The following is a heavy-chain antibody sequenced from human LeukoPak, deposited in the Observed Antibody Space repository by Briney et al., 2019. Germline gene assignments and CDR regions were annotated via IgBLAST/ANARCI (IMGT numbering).Heavy chain of an antibody. CDR3: ARPGYSSGWYDWYFDL. CDR2: IYYSGST. J-gene: IGHJ2*01. Sequence: SETLSLTCTVSGVSISSGDYYGRWLRQPPGKGLEWIAYIYYSGSTYYNPSLKSRVTISVDTSKNQFSLKLSSVTAADTAVYYCARPGYSSGWYDWYFDLWGRGTLVTVSS. V-gene: IGHV4-30-4*01. CDR1: GVSISSGDYY. D-gene: IGHD6-19*01.